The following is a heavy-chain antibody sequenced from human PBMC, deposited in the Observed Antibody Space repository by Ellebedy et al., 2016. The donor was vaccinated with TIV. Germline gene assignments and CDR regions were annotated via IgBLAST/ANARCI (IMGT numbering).Heavy chain of an antibody. CDR3: ARDGTSTRFDP. V-gene: IGHV4-31*03. CDR2: IFYSGST. D-gene: IGHD2/OR15-2a*01. Sequence: MPSETLSLTCTVSGGSISSGGYYWSWIRQHPGKGLEWIGYIFYSGSTYYNPSLKSRVTISVDTSKNQFPLKLSSVTAADTAVYYCARDGTSTRFDPWGQGTLVTVSS. CDR1: GGSISSGGYY. J-gene: IGHJ5*02.